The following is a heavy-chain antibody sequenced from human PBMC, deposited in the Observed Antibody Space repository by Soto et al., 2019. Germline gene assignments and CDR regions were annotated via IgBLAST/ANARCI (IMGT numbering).Heavy chain of an antibody. CDR3: ATIVGANDY. Sequence: SETLSLTCTVSGGSIYTYSWTWLRQPAGKGLEWIGHIYSSGSANYNPSLRSRVSMSVDTSKNQFSLKLNSVTAADTAVYYCATIVGANDYWGQGALVTVSS. J-gene: IGHJ4*02. V-gene: IGHV4-4*07. CDR2: IYSSGSA. D-gene: IGHD1-26*01. CDR1: GGSIYTYS.